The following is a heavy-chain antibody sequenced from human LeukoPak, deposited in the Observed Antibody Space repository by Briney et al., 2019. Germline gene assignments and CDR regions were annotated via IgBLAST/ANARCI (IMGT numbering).Heavy chain of an antibody. V-gene: IGHV1-46*01. D-gene: IGHD6-19*01. CDR1: GYTFTSYY. Sequence: ASVKVSCKASGYTFTSYYMHWVRQAPGQGLEWMGIINPSGGSTSYAQKFQGRVTMTRDTSTSTVYMELSSLRSEDTAVYYCASARYSSGWYLEYFQHWGQGTLVTVSS. CDR3: ASARYSSGWYLEYFQH. J-gene: IGHJ1*01. CDR2: INPSGGST.